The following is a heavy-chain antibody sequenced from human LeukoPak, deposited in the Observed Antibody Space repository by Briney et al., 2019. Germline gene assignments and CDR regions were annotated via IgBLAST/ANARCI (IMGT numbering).Heavy chain of an antibody. J-gene: IGHJ6*03. V-gene: IGHV3-21*01. CDR3: ARVMMGATVTTFHYYCMDV. Sequence: GGSLRLSCAASGFTFSHYSIDWVRQAPGKGLERWASITSSSSHIYYAHSVKGRFTISRDNAKNALYLQMNSLRAEDTAIYYCARVMMGATVTTFHYYCMDVWGVGATVTVSS. CDR2: ITSSSSHI. CDR1: GFTFSHYS. D-gene: IGHD4-11*01.